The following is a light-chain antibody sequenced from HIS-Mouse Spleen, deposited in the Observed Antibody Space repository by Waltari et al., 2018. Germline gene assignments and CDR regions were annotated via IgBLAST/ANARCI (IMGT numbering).Light chain of an antibody. CDR3: QAWDSSVV. V-gene: IGLV3-1*01. J-gene: IGLJ2*01. Sequence: SYELTQPPSVSVSPGQTASIPCPGTKLGANYACWYQQKPGQSPVLVSYQDSKRPSGIPERFSGSNSGNTATLTISGTQAMDEADYYCQAWDSSVVFGGGTKLTVL. CDR2: QDS. CDR1: KLGANY.